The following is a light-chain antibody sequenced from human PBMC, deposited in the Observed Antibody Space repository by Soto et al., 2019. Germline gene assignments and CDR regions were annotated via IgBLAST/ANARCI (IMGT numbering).Light chain of an antibody. CDR1: NSNYNL. Sequence: QSVLTQPASVSGSPGQSITISCTGTNSNYNLVSWYQQHPGKAPKLMIYEDVKRPSGISNRFSGSKSGNTASLTISGLQAEDEAYYYCDSYTSSRAYVFGIGTKLTVL. V-gene: IGLV2-14*02. J-gene: IGLJ1*01. CDR2: EDV. CDR3: DSYTSSRAYV.